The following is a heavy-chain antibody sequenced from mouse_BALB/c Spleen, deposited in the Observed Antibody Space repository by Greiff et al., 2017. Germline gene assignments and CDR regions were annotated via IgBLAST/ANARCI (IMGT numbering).Heavy chain of an antibody. D-gene: IGHD2-3*01. CDR3: ARRWLLRAMDY. CDR2: ISSGGGST. V-gene: IGHV5-12-1*01. Sequence: DVELVESGGGLVKPGGSLKLSCAASGFAFSSYDMSWVRQTPEKRLEWVAYISSGGGSTYYPDTVKGRFTISRDNAKNTLYLQMSSLKSEDTAMYYCARRWLLRAMDYWGQGTSVTVSS. CDR1: GFAFSSYD. J-gene: IGHJ4*01.